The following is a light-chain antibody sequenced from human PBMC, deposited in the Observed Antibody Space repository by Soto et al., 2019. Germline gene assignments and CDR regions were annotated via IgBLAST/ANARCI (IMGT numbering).Light chain of an antibody. J-gene: IGKJ5*01. V-gene: IGKV1-33*01. Sequence: DIQMTQSPSSLSASVGDRVTITCQASQNINNYLNWYQQKPGRAPKLLIYDASNLEAGVPSRFRRSRSGTDFTLTISRLQPEDIATSYCQQYENLPTFGQRTRRENK. CDR1: QNINNY. CDR3: QQYENLPT. CDR2: DAS.